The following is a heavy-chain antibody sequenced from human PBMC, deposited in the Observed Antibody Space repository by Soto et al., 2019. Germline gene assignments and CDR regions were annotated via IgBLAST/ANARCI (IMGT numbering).Heavy chain of an antibody. D-gene: IGHD6-6*01. CDR3: ASPVRFSSSGELN. CDR2: IHSGDSNA. Sequence: XESLKVSCKGSGYSFSTYSIGWVRQMPGKGLEWMGNIHSGDSNARYSPSFQGQVTISVDKSISTAYLQWSSLRAEDTAVYYCASPVRFSSSGELNWGQGTLVTVSS. J-gene: IGHJ4*02. V-gene: IGHV5-51*01. CDR1: GYSFSTYS.